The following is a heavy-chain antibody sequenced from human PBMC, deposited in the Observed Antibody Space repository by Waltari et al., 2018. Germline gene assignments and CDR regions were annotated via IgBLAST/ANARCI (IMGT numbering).Heavy chain of an antibody. V-gene: IGHV3-7*01. CDR1: GFTFSNYY. CDR3: VRDGLIHAADY. D-gene: IGHD2-15*01. CDR2: RNGAGSAK. Sequence: EVQLVESGGNLVQPGGSLRLSCVASGFTFSNYYMMWVRQAPGKGLEWVANRNGAGSAKNYMDSVRGRFTISRDNAKNSVYMQLNSRRDDDTAVYYCVRDGLIHAADYWGQGTLVSVSS. J-gene: IGHJ4*02.